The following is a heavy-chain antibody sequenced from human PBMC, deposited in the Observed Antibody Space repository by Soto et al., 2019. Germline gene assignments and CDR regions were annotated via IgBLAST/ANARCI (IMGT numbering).Heavy chain of an antibody. Sequence: SVKVSCKASGYTFTSYAISWVRQAPGQGLEWMGGIIPIFGTANYAQKFQGRVTITADESTSTAYMELSSLRSEDTAVYFCASAESGSYSLDAFDIWGQGTMVTVSS. CDR3: ASAESGSYSLDAFDI. J-gene: IGHJ3*02. V-gene: IGHV1-69*13. CDR2: IIPIFGTA. D-gene: IGHD1-26*01. CDR1: GYTFTSYA.